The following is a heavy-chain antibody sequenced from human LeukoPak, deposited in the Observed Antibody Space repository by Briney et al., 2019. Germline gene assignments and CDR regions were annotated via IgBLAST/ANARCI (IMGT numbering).Heavy chain of an antibody. J-gene: IGHJ4*02. CDR3: ARDMDSRPDFFDY. Sequence: ASVKVSCKASGYTFTSNSINWVRQAPGQGLEWMGWINPHSGGTDHAQKFQGRVTMTRDTSISTAYMELSRLRSDDTAVYYCARDMDSRPDFFDYWGLGTLDTVSS. CDR2: INPHSGGT. CDR1: GYTFTSNS. D-gene: IGHD2-2*03. V-gene: IGHV1-2*02.